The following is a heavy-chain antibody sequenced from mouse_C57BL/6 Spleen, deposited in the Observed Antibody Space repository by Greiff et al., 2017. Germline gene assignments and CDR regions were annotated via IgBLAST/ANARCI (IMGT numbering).Heavy chain of an antibody. D-gene: IGHD1-1*01. Sequence: QVQLQQSGAELARPGASVKLSCKASGYTFTSYGISWVKQRTGQGLEWIGEIYPRSGNTYYNEKFKGKATLTADKSSSTAYMELRSLTSEDSAVYFWARLDLYGSSSWFDYWGQGTLVTVSA. CDR2: IYPRSGNT. J-gene: IGHJ3*01. CDR1: GYTFTSYG. V-gene: IGHV1-81*01. CDR3: ARLDLYGSSSWFDY.